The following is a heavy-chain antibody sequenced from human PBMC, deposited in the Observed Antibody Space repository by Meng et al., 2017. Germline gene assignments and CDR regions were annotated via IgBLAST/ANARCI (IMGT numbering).Heavy chain of an antibody. D-gene: IGHD6-13*01. CDR1: GYTLTELS. J-gene: IGHJ5*02. V-gene: IGHV1-24*01. CDR2: FDPEDGET. CDR3: ATQYSSSWHSRNNWFDP. Sequence: ASVKVSCKVSGYTLTELSMHWVRQAPGKGLEWMGGFDPEDGETIYEQKFQGRVTMTEDTSTDTAYMELSSLRSEDTAVYYCATQYSSSWHSRNNWFDPWGQGTLVTVSS.